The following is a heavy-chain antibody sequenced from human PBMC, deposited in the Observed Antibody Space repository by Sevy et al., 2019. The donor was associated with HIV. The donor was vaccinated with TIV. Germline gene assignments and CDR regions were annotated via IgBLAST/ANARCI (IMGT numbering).Heavy chain of an antibody. Sequence: SETLSLTCTVSGDSVSFNSYYWSWVRQPAGKGLEWIGRIYPTGRTKYNPSLNSRVTMSLDTSKNLFSLSLTSVTAADTAVYYCVRGRDFWSDFPKIDDWGQGTLVTVSS. CDR3: VRGRDFWSDFPKIDD. V-gene: IGHV4-61*02. CDR1: GDSVSFNSYY. CDR2: IYPTGRT. D-gene: IGHD3-3*01. J-gene: IGHJ4*02.